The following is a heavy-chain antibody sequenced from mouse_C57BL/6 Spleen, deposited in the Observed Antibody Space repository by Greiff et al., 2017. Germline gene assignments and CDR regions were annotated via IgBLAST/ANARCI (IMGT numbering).Heavy chain of an antibody. J-gene: IGHJ4*01. CDR3: TRYDYDTYYAMDY. D-gene: IGHD2-4*01. CDR2: IRNKADGYTT. V-gene: IGHV7-3*01. CDR1: GFTFTDYY. Sequence: EVKVVESGGGLVQPGGSLSLSCAASGFTFTDYYMSWVRQPPGKALEWLGIIRNKADGYTTEYSLSVKGRFTISKDNSQSVLYLQMHALSAEDSATYYCTRYDYDTYYAMDYWGQGTSVTVSS.